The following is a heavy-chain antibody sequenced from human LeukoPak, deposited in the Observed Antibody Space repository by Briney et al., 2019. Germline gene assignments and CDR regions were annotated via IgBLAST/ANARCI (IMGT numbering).Heavy chain of an antibody. CDR2: IYHSGST. CDR3: ARGGYGEIDY. V-gene: IGHV4-38-2*01. Sequence: PSETLSLTCAVSGYSISSGYYWGWIRQPPGKGLEWIGSIYHSGSTYYNPSLKSRVTMSVDTSKNQFSLKLSSVTAADTAVYYCARGGYGEIDYWGQGTLVTVSS. CDR1: GYSISSGYY. D-gene: IGHD4-17*01. J-gene: IGHJ4*02.